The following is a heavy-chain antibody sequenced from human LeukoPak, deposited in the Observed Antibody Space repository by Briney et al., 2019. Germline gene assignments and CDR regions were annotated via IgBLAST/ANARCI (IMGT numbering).Heavy chain of an antibody. CDR1: GFTLRSYW. Sequence: GGALTLSCPSSGFTLRSYWSSWVGQAPGKEVEWMANINQDGSEKYYVDSVKGRFTISRDNAKKSLYLQMNSLRADDTAVYYCARDGGPFDSWGQGTLVTVSS. D-gene: IGHD3-16*01. CDR3: ARDGGPFDS. J-gene: IGHJ4*02. V-gene: IGHV3-7*01. CDR2: INQDGSEK.